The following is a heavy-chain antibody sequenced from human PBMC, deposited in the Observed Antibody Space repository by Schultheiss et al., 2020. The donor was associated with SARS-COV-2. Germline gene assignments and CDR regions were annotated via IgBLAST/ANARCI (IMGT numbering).Heavy chain of an antibody. Sequence: SGPTPVKPTQTLTLTCTFSGFSLSTSGMCVSWIRQPPGKALEWLALIDWDDDKYYSTSLKTRLTISKDTSKNQVVLTMTNMDPVDTATYYCACSGYYQYYFDYWGQGTLVTVSS. J-gene: IGHJ4*02. CDR1: GFSLSTSGMC. V-gene: IGHV2-70*01. D-gene: IGHD3-22*01. CDR3: ACSGYYQYYFDY. CDR2: IDWDDDK.